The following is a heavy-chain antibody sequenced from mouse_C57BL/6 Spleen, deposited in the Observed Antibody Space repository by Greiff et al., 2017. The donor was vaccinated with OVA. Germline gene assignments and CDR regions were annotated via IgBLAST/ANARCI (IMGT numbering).Heavy chain of an antibody. Sequence: EVMLVESGGGLVKPGGSLKLSCAASGFTFSDYGMHWVRQAPEKGLEWVAYISSGSSTIYYADTVKGRFTISRDNAKNTLFLQMTSLRSEDTAMYYCARPFITTVVASMDYWGQGTSVTVSS. J-gene: IGHJ4*01. V-gene: IGHV5-17*01. CDR3: ARPFITTVVASMDY. CDR2: ISSGSSTI. D-gene: IGHD1-1*01. CDR1: GFTFSDYG.